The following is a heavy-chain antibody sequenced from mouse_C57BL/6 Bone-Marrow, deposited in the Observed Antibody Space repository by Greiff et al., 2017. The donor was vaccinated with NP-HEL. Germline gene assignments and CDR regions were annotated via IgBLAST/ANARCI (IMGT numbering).Heavy chain of an antibody. CDR3: ARRAHYYGSSYGYFDV. CDR2: IYPRSGNT. Sequence: QVQLKQSGAELARPGASVKLSCKASGYTFTSYGISWVKQRTGQGLEWIGEIYPRSGNTYYNEKFKGKATLTADKSSSTAYMELRSLTSEDSAVYFCARRAHYYGSSYGYFDVWGTGTTVTVSS. D-gene: IGHD1-1*01. J-gene: IGHJ1*03. CDR1: GYTFTSYG. V-gene: IGHV1-81*01.